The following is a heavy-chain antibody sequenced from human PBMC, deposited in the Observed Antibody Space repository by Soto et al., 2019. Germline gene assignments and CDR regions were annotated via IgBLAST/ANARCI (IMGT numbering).Heavy chain of an antibody. D-gene: IGHD2-15*01. CDR3: ARTPRVAATVTAKYFDY. Sequence: QVQLVQSGAEVKKPGSSVKVSCKASGGTFSSYAISWVRQAPGQGLEWMGGIIPIFGTANYAQKFQGRVTITADESTSTAYMELSSLRSEDTAVYYCARTPRVAATVTAKYFDYWGQGTLVTVSS. CDR1: GGTFSSYA. CDR2: IIPIFGTA. J-gene: IGHJ4*02. V-gene: IGHV1-69*01.